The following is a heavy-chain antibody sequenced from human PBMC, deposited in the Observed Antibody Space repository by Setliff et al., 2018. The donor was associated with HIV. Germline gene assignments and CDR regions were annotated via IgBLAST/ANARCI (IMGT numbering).Heavy chain of an antibody. CDR1: GGTFSSFG. J-gene: IGHJ2*01. CDR3: ARPARAYYDSSGYSDNWYFDL. D-gene: IGHD3-22*01. V-gene: IGHV1-69*13. Sequence: SVKVSCKASGGTFSSFGISWVRQAPGQGLEWMGGITPMFGTAKYAQKFQGRVTITADESTSLVYMELNSLRSEDTAVYYCARPARAYYDSSGYSDNWYFDLWGRGTLVTVSS. CDR2: ITPMFGTA.